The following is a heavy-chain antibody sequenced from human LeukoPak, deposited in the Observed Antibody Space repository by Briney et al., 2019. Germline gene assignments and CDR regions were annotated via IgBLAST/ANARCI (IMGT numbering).Heavy chain of an antibody. J-gene: IGHJ4*02. CDR2: IYPGDSDT. D-gene: IGHD3-10*01. CDR1: GYSFTSYW. CDR3: ARPGSSGSLPFDY. V-gene: IGHV5-51*01. Sequence: GESLKISCKGSGYSFTSYWIGWVRQMPGKGLEWVGIIYPGDSDTGYSPSFQGQVTISADKSITTAYLRWSSLKASDTAIYYCARPGSSGSLPFDYWGQGTLVTVSS.